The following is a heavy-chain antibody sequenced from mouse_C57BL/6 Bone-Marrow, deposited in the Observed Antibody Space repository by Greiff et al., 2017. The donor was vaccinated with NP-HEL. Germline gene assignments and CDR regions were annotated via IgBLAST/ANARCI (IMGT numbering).Heavy chain of an antibody. CDR2: IDPSDSET. V-gene: IGHV1-52*01. Sequence: VQLQQPGAELVRPGSSVKLSCKASGYTFTSYWMHWVKQRPIQGLEWIGNIDPSDSETHYNQKFKDKATLTVDKSSSTAYMQLSSLTSEDSAVYYCARLDSLYDDDGAMDCWGQGTSVTVSS. CDR3: ARLDSLYDDDGAMDC. D-gene: IGHD2-4*01. J-gene: IGHJ4*01. CDR1: GYTFTSYW.